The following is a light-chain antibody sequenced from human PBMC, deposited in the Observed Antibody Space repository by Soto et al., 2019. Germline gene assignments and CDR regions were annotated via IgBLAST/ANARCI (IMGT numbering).Light chain of an antibody. Sequence: QPVLTQPPSASGTPGQRVTISCSGSNSNIGTNYVYWYQQVPGTAPKLLIYRNTQRPSGVPDRFSGSKSGTSGSLAISGLRSEDEADYYCAAWDDSLSGHWVFGGGTKLTVL. CDR1: NSNIGTNY. CDR2: RNT. V-gene: IGLV1-47*01. J-gene: IGLJ3*02. CDR3: AAWDDSLSGHWV.